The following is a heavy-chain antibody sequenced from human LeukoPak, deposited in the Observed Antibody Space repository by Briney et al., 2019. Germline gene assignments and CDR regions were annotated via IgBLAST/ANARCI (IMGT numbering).Heavy chain of an antibody. CDR1: GYNFTSYW. V-gene: IGHV5-51*01. CDR3: ARGTTLDY. CDR2: IYPGDSNT. J-gene: IGHJ4*02. Sequence: GESLKISCKASGYNFTSYWIGWVRQMPGKGLEWMGVIYPGDSNTRYSPSFQGQVTFSADKSVTTAYLQWSSLTASDTAMYYCARGTTLDYWGQGTLVTVSS. D-gene: IGHD4-17*01.